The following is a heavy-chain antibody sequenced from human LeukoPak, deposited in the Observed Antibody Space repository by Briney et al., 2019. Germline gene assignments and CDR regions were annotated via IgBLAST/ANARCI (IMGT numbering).Heavy chain of an antibody. CDR3: ASTRRAAVAGQFDS. Sequence: SETLSLTCAVYGGSFSGYYWSWIRQPPGKGLEWIGYIYYSGNTNSSPSLGSRVTMSLDASKNQFSLKVNSVTAADTAIYYCASTRRAAVAGQFDSWGQGTLVTVSS. V-gene: IGHV4-59*08. CDR1: GGSFSGYY. D-gene: IGHD6-19*01. J-gene: IGHJ4*02. CDR2: IYYSGNT.